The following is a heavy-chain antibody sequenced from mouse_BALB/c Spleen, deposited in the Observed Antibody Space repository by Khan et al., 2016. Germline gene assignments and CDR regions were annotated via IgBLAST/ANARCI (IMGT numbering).Heavy chain of an antibody. V-gene: IGHV3-2*02. CDR2: ISYSGST. CDR1: GYSITSDYA. J-gene: IGHJ2*01. CDR3: TRSRGNYFDY. Sequence: EVQLQESGPGLVKPSQSLSLTCTVTGYSITSDYAWNWIRQFPGNKLEWMGYISYSGSTSYNPSLKSRISITRDTSKNHFFLQLNSVTTEDTATXYCTRSRGNYFDYWGQGTTLTVSS.